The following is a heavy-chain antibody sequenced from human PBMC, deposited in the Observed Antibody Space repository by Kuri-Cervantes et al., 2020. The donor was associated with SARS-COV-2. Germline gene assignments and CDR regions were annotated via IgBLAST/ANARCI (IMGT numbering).Heavy chain of an antibody. D-gene: IGHD6-19*01. CDR3: AKDMVSKKFSVWYYFDY. V-gene: IGHV3-23*01. J-gene: IGHJ4*02. CDR2: ISGSGGST. Sequence: GESLKISCAASGFTFSSYAMSWVRQAPGKGLEWVSAISGSGGSTYYADSVKGRFTISRDNSKNTLYLQMNSLRAEDTAVYYCAKDMVSKKFSVWYYFDYWGQGTLVTVSS. CDR1: GFTFSSYA.